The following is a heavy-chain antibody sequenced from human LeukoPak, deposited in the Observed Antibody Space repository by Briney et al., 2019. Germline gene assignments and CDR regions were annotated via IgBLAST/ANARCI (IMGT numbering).Heavy chain of an antibody. CDR1: GGSISSSSYY. D-gene: IGHD3-10*01. CDR2: IHYSGST. Sequence: SETLSLTCTVSGGSISSSSYYWAWIRQPPGKGLEWIGSIHYSGSTYYNPSLKSRVTISVDTSKNQFSLKLSSVTAADTAVYYCARQEEITMVRGDTFDYWGQGTLVTVSS. J-gene: IGHJ4*02. V-gene: IGHV4-39*01. CDR3: ARQEEITMVRGDTFDY.